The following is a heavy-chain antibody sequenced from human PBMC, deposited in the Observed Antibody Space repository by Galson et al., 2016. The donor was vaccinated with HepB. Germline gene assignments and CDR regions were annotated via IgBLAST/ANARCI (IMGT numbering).Heavy chain of an antibody. Sequence: CAISGDSVSSNSASWNWIRQSPSRGLEWLGRTYYRYKWYNEYAVSVKSRITINPDTAKNQFSLQLNSVTPEDTAVYYCARVEQLGFNWFDLWGQGTLVTVSS. CDR3: ARVEQLGFNWFDL. CDR2: TYYRYKWYN. CDR1: GDSVSSNSAS. J-gene: IGHJ5*02. D-gene: IGHD1/OR15-1a*01. V-gene: IGHV6-1*01.